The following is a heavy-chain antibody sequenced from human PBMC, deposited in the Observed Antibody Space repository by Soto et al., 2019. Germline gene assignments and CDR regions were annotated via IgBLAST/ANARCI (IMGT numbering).Heavy chain of an antibody. CDR2: INAGNGNT. Sequence: VKVSCKASGYTFTSYAMHWVRQAPGQRLEWMGWINAGNGNTKYSQKFQGRVTITRDTSASTAYMELSSLRSEDTAVYYCARGGYSSGWPDYWGQGTLVTVSS. CDR3: ARGGYSSGWPDY. D-gene: IGHD6-19*01. J-gene: IGHJ4*02. CDR1: GYTFTSYA. V-gene: IGHV1-3*01.